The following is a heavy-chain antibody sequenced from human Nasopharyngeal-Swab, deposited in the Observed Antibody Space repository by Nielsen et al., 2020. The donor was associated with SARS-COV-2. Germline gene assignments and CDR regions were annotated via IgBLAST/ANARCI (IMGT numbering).Heavy chain of an antibody. CDR3: ARGGRHSSSSRIYYYMDV. CDR1: GYTFTSYA. J-gene: IGHJ6*03. D-gene: IGHD6-6*01. V-gene: IGHV1-3*01. Sequence: ASVKVSCKASGYTFTSYAMHWVRQAPGQRLEWMGWINAGNGNTKYSQKFQGRVTITRDTSASTAYMELSSLRSEDTAVYYCARGGRHSSSSRIYYYMDVWGKGTTVTVSS. CDR2: INAGNGNT.